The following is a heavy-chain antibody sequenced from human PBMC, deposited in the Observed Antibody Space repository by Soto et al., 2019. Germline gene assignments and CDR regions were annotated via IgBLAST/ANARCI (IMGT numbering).Heavy chain of an antibody. J-gene: IGHJ4*02. D-gene: IGHD6-19*01. CDR3: ASAGGLGAVAADY. CDR2: IYHSGST. CDR1: GGSIISGGYS. V-gene: IGHV4-30-2*01. Sequence: QLQLQESGSGLVKPSQTLSLTCAVSGGSIISGGYSWSWIRQPPGKGLEWIGYIYHSGSTYYNPSLKSRVTISVDTSKNQFSLKLSSVTAADTAVYYCASAGGLGAVAADYWGQGTLVTVSS.